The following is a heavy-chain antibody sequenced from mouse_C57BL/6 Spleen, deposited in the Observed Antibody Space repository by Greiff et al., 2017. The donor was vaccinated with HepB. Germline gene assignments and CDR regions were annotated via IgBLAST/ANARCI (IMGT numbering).Heavy chain of an antibody. CDR3: ATLNGSSWFAY. J-gene: IGHJ3*01. CDR2: IWSGGST. V-gene: IGHV2-2*01. Sequence: VQLKQSGPGLVQPSQSLSITCTVSGFSLTSYGVHWVRQSPGKGLEWLGVIWSGGSTDYNAAFISRLSISKDNSKSQVFFKMNSLQADDTAIYYCATLNGSSWFAYWGQGTLVTVSA. CDR1: GFSLTSYG. D-gene: IGHD2-2*01.